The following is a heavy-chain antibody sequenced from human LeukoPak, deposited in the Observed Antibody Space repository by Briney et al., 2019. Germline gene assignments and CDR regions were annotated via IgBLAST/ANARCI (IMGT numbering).Heavy chain of an antibody. CDR1: GGSISSYY. CDR3: ARSMDYGDYEGGY. V-gene: IGHV4-59*08. CDR2: IYYSGST. Sequence: SETLSLTCTVSGGSISSYYWSWIRQPPGKGLEWIGYIYYSGSTNYNPSLKSRVTISVDTSKNQFSLKLSSVTAADTAVYYCARSMDYGDYEGGYWGQGTLVTVSS. J-gene: IGHJ4*02. D-gene: IGHD4-17*01.